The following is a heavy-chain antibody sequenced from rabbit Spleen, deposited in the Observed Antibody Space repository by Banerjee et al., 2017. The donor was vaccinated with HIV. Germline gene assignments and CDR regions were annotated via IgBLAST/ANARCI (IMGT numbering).Heavy chain of an antibody. Sequence: QALDGSGGGLVRSGACLALTGRGSGFSSNSGYDMWWVRQAPGKGLEWIACIYAGSSGNTYSAIWAKGRFPISKTPSTTVSLQMTSLTAADTATYFCARATGSSFSTYDMDFWGQGTLVTVS. CDR1: GFSSNSGYD. CDR3: ARATGSSFSTYDMDF. D-gene: IGHD8-1*01. J-gene: IGHJ6*01. V-gene: IGHV1S40*01. CDR2: IYAGSSGNT.